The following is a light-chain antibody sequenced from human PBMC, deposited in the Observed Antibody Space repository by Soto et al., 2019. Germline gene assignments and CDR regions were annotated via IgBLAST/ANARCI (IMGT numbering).Light chain of an antibody. CDR3: QQSRTIPST. Sequence: DIQMTQSPSSLSASVGDRVTITCRASQTISTHLNWYQRKQGKAPKLLIYAACTMQSGVPSRFSVSGSGTDFTLTISSLQPEDFATYYCQQSRTIPSTFGQGTKLEIK. CDR2: AAC. V-gene: IGKV1-39*01. CDR1: QTISTH. J-gene: IGKJ2*01.